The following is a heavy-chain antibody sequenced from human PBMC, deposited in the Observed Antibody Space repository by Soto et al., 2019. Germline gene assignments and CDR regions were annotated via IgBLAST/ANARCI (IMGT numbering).Heavy chain of an antibody. CDR3: ARSRDCSSTSCYWWYYYYGMDV. D-gene: IGHD2-2*01. CDR1: GGSISSGGYY. Sequence: SETLSLTCTVSGGSISSGGYYWSWICQHPGKGLEWIGYIYYSGSTYYNPSLKSRVTISVDTSKNQFSLKLSSVTAADTAVYYCARSRDCSSTSCYWWYYYYGMDVWGQGTTVTVSS. V-gene: IGHV4-31*03. J-gene: IGHJ6*02. CDR2: IYYSGST.